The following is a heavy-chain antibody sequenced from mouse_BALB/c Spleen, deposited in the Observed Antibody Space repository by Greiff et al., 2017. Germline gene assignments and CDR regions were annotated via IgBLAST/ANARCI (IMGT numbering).Heavy chain of an antibody. CDR2: ISSGGGNT. CDR1: GFTFSSYT. J-gene: IGHJ3*01. Sequence: EVKLVESGGGLVKPGGSLKLSCAASGFTFSSYTMSWVRQTPEKRLEWVATISSGGGNTYYPDSVKGRFTISRDNAKNNLYLQMSSLRSEDTALYYCAREYYGSSPAWFAYWGQGTLVTVSA. CDR3: AREYYGSSPAWFAY. D-gene: IGHD1-1*01. V-gene: IGHV5-9*03.